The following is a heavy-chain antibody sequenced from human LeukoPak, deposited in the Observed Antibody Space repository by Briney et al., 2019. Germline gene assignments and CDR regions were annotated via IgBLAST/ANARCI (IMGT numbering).Heavy chain of an antibody. CDR1: GGTFSSYA. CDR3: ARGPVVVVVAAYFDY. CDR2: IIPIFGIA. V-gene: IGHV1-69*04. J-gene: IGHJ4*02. Sequence: GASVKVSCKASGGTFSSYAISWVRQAPGQGLEWMGRIIPIFGIANYAQKFQGRATITADKSTSTAYMELSSLRSEDTAVYYCARGPVVVVVAAYFDYWGQGTLVTVSS. D-gene: IGHD2-15*01.